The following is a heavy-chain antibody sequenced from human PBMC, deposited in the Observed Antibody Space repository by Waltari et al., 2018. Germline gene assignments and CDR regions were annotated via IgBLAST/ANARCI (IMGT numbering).Heavy chain of an antibody. D-gene: IGHD1-1*01. J-gene: IGHJ4*02. CDR1: GDSMSTSDY. CDR3: ARDRGRGLYLDT. CDR2: VRGDGKT. Sequence: QLQLQESDPGLVKPSGTLSLICAVSGDSMSTSDYWSWVRQPPGKGLEWIGQVRGDGKTNYNPSFASRVTMSLDTSTYHFALKLTSATAADTALYYCARDRGRGLYLDTWGQGTLVTVSP. V-gene: IGHV4-4*02.